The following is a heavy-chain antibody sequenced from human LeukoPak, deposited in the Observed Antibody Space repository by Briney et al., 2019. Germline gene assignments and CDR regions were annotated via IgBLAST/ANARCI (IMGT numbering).Heavy chain of an antibody. D-gene: IGHD6-13*01. Sequence: PGGSLRLSCAASGFTFSSYSMNWVRQAPGKGLEWVSSISSSSSYIYYADSVKGRFTISRDNAKNSLYLQMNSLRAEDTAVNYCARDLIAAAGTNLVPGWFDPWGQGTLVTVSS. V-gene: IGHV3-21*01. CDR1: GFTFSSYS. CDR3: ARDLIAAAGTNLVPGWFDP. CDR2: ISSSSSYI. J-gene: IGHJ5*02.